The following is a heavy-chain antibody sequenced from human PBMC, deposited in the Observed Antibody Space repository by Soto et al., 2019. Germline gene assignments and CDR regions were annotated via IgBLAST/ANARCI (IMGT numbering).Heavy chain of an antibody. CDR2: IYYNGST. CDR3: ARDLKHSRTLGVSCGMDV. Sequence: SETLSLTCTVSGDSVSSGNYYWTWIRQPPGKGLEWIGYIYYNGSTNYNPSLKSRVTISLDTSKNQFSLKLSSVTAADTAVYYCARDLKHSRTLGVSCGMDVWGQGTTGTGSS. CDR1: GDSVSSGNYY. D-gene: IGHD6-13*01. V-gene: IGHV4-61*01. J-gene: IGHJ6*02.